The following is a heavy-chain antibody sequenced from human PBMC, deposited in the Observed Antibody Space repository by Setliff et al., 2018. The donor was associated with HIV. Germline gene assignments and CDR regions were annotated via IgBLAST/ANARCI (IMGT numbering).Heavy chain of an antibody. Sequence: RLSCAASGFTFSNYWMSWVRQAPGKGLEWVAHINQDGSEKNHVDSVKGRFTISRDNAKNSLYLQMNSLRAEDTAVYFCARDVAVAGTEFWGQGTLVTVSS. D-gene: IGHD6-19*01. J-gene: IGHJ4*02. CDR2: INQDGSEK. V-gene: IGHV3-7*01. CDR3: ARDVAVAGTEF. CDR1: GFTFSNYW.